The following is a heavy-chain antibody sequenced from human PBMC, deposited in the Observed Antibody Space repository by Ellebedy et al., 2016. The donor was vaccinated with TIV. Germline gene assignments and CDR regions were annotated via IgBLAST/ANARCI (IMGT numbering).Heavy chain of an antibody. Sequence: GGSLRLXCAASGFTFSSYAMPWVRQAPGRGLEWVSTISGTGKTTYYADSVKGRFTISRDNSKNTLYLQMNSLRADDTAVYYCANPREMVGGNRSWGQGTLVTVSS. D-gene: IGHD4-23*01. J-gene: IGHJ5*02. CDR1: GFTFSSYA. CDR3: ANPREMVGGNRS. V-gene: IGHV3-23*01. CDR2: ISGTGKTT.